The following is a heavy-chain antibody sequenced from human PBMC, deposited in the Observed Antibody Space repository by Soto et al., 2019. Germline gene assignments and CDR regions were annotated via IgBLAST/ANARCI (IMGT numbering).Heavy chain of an antibody. Sequence: PGGSLRLSCAASGFSFRDYYMSWIRQAPGKGLEWISYISGSGNTIYYADSVKGRFIISRDNAKNSLFLQMNSLRADDTAVYYCARDRLPMVVVVMGWFDPWGQGTLVT. V-gene: IGHV3-11*01. CDR2: ISGSGNTI. J-gene: IGHJ5*02. CDR3: ARDRLPMVVVVMGWFDP. CDR1: GFSFRDYY. D-gene: IGHD3-22*01.